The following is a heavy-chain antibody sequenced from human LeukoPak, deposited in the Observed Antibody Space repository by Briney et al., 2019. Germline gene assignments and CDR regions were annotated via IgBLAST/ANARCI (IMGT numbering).Heavy chain of an antibody. J-gene: IGHJ4*02. Sequence: GGSLRLSCAASGFTFSSYWMHWVRQAPGKGLVWVSRIKSDGSTRYADSVKGRFTISRDIARNTVYLQMNSLRAEDTAMYYCTRLLPSGTYSKAFDFWGQGTLVTVSS. CDR1: GFTFSSYW. CDR3: TRLLPSGTYSKAFDF. D-gene: IGHD1-26*01. V-gene: IGHV3-74*01. CDR2: IKSDGST.